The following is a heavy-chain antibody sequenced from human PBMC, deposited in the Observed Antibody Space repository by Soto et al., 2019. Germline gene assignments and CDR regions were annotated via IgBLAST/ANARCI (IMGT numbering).Heavy chain of an antibody. V-gene: IGHV3-30*18. D-gene: IGHD3-3*01. CDR3: AKDSSGSLDY. J-gene: IGHJ4*02. CDR1: GFTCSSYG. Sequence: WSMGLSGGASGFTCSSYGMHWVRQAPGKGLEWVAFISYHGSNKYYADSVKGRFTISRDNSKNTLYLQMNSLRADDTAVYYCAKDSSGSLDYWGQGTLVTVSS. CDR2: ISYHGSNK.